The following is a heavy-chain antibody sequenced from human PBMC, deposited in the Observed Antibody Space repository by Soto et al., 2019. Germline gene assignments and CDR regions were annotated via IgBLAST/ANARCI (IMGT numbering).Heavy chain of an antibody. J-gene: IGHJ4*02. CDR3: ASVTFGGVVLAH. Sequence: SETLSLTCTVSAASFSKYYWSWIRQPPGKGLEWIGYIYFNGNTNYNPSLKRRVTISIDTSKKQISLNLTSVTDADTAVYYCASVTFGGVVLAHWGQGALVTVSS. V-gene: IGHV4-59*01. CDR1: AASFSKYY. D-gene: IGHD3-16*01. CDR2: IYFNGNT.